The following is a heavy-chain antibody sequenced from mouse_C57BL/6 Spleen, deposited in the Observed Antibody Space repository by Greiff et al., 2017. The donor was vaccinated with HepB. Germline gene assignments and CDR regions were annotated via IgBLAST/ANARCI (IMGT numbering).Heavy chain of an antibody. CDR3: ARPTTVVAMDY. J-gene: IGHJ4*01. D-gene: IGHD1-1*01. CDR2: ISSGSSTI. Sequence: EVMLVESGGGLVKPGGSLKLSCAASGFTFSDYGMHWVRQAPEKGLEWVAYISSGSSTIYYAGTVKGRFTISRDNAKNTLFLQMTSLRSEDTAMYYCARPTTVVAMDYWGQGTSVTVSS. V-gene: IGHV5-17*01. CDR1: GFTFSDYG.